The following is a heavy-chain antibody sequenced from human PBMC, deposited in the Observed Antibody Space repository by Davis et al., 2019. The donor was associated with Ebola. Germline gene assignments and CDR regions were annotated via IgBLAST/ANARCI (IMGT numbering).Heavy chain of an antibody. Sequence: ASVQDSCKASGYTFINYGIIWVRQPPGQGPACMGWVNHNSGGANSVQKFQGKVTMTRDTSINTAYLEVNSLRSDDTAVYYCAREYLGYSSNFDYWGQGTLVTVSS. CDR3: AREYLGYSSNFDY. J-gene: IGHJ4*02. CDR2: VNHNSGGA. CDR1: GYTFINYG. V-gene: IGHV1-2*02. D-gene: IGHD6-13*01.